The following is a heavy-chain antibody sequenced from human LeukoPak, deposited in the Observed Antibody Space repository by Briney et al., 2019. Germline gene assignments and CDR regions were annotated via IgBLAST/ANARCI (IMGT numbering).Heavy chain of an antibody. CDR1: GFTFSSYE. D-gene: IGHD5-12*01. Sequence: PGGSLRLSCAASGFTFSSYEMNWVRQAPGKGLEWVSSITGSSSYIYYADSVKGRFTISRDNAKNSLYLQMNSLRAEETAVYYCVRGGFGDYWGQGTLVTVSS. V-gene: IGHV3-21*01. CDR2: ITGSSSYI. J-gene: IGHJ4*02. CDR3: VRGGFGDY.